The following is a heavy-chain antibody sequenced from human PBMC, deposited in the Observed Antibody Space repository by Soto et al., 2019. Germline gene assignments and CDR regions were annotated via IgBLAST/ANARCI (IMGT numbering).Heavy chain of an antibody. J-gene: IGHJ4*02. CDR3: ASSTVAKRFDY. V-gene: IGHV3-48*01. CDR1: GFTLSNYN. CDR2: ISSSTGII. Sequence: EAQLVESGGGLVQPGGSLRLSCAASGFTLSNYNMNWVRQAPGKGLEWVSYISSSTGIIYYAESVKGRFTISRDNAKDSLYLQMNSLRAEDTAVDYCASSTVAKRFDYWGQGTLVTVSS. D-gene: IGHD4-17*01.